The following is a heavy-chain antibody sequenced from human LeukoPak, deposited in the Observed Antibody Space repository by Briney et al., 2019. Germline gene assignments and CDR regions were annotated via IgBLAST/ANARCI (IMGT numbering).Heavy chain of an antibody. D-gene: IGHD2-15*01. CDR2: FDPEDGET. CDR3: EGGGSNYYGMDV. Sequence: GASVKVSCKVSGYTLTELSMHWVRQAPGKGLEWMGGFDPEDGETIYAQKFQGRVTITADKSTSTAYMELSSLRSEDTAVYYCEGGGSNYYGMDVWGQGTTVTVSS. CDR1: GYTLTELS. V-gene: IGHV1-24*01. J-gene: IGHJ6*02.